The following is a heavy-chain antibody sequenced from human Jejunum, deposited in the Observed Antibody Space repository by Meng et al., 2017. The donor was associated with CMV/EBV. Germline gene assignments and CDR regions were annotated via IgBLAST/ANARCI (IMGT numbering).Heavy chain of an antibody. D-gene: IGHD6-19*01. V-gene: IGHV4-4*08. CDR3: ARGAGIEVADWGRHCDY. Sequence: GSISIYYWTWIRQPPGKRLEWIGYVYTSGSTKYNPSLKSRVTISIDTSKNQFSLKLSSVTAADTAVYYCARGAGIEVADWGRHCDYWGQGTLVTVSS. CDR2: VYTSGST. CDR1: GSISIYY. J-gene: IGHJ4*02.